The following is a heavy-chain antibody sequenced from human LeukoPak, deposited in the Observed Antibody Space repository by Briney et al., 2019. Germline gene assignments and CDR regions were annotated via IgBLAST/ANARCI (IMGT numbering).Heavy chain of an antibody. CDR2: IRYDGSNK. Sequence: GGSLRLSCAASGFTFSSYSMNWVRQAPGKGLEWVAFIRYDGSNKYYADSVKGRFTISRDNSKNTLYLQMNSLRAEDTAVYYCASSPYNWNYYFDYWGQGTLVTVSS. J-gene: IGHJ4*02. D-gene: IGHD1-7*01. CDR1: GFTFSSYS. V-gene: IGHV3-30*02. CDR3: ASSPYNWNYYFDY.